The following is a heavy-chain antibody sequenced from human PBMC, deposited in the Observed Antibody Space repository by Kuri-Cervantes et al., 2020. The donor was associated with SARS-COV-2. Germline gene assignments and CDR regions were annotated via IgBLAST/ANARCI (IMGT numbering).Heavy chain of an antibody. CDR1: GGSISSSSYY. CDR2: IYYSGST. CDR3: ARLFDYFDY. J-gene: IGHJ4*02. V-gene: IGHV4-39*01. D-gene: IGHD3-16*01. Sequence: GSLRLSCTVSGGSISSSSYYWGWIRQPPGKGLEWIGSIYYSGSTFYNPSLRGRVAMSVDTSKNQFSLRLSSVTAADTAVYFCARLFDYFDYWGQGSLVTVSS.